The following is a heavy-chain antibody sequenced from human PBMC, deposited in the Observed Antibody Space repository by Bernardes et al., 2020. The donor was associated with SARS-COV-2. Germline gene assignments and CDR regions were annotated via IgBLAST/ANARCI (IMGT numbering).Heavy chain of an antibody. D-gene: IGHD3-3*02. Sequence: YLILSCAASGFTFISYGMHWVRQAPCKGLEWVAVLWYDGSNKYYADSVKGRFTISRDNSKNTLYLQMNSLRAEDTAVYYCARDSISLGYGMDVWGQGTTVTVSS. CDR1: GFTFISYG. V-gene: IGHV3-33*01. CDR2: LWYDGSNK. J-gene: IGHJ6*02. CDR3: ARDSISLGYGMDV.